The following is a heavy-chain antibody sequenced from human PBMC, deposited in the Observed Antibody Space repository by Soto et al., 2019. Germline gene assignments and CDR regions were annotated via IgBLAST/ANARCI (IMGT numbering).Heavy chain of an antibody. J-gene: IGHJ4*02. V-gene: IGHV1-69*01. CDR1: GGTFSSYT. CDR2: FVPIVGTT. D-gene: IGHD1-26*01. CDR3: AIGSTYSGEFEF. Sequence: VQLVQSGAEVKQPGSSVKVSCKASGGTFSSYTVTWVRQAPGQGLEWMGGFVPIVGTTDYSQNFQGRLTITADESATTGYMELSSLTSDDPARYYCAIGSTYSGEFEFWGQGTLVTVSS.